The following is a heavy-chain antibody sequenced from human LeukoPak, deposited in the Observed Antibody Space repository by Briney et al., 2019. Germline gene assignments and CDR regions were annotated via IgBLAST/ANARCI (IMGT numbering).Heavy chain of an antibody. Sequence: SVKVSCKASGGTFSSYAISWVRQAPGQGLEWMGRIIPIFGTANYAQKFQGRVTITTDESTSTAYMELSSLRSEDTVVYYCARATTLKWEAYYFDYWGQGTLVTVSS. CDR3: ARATTLKWEAYYFDY. CDR2: IIPIFGTA. J-gene: IGHJ4*02. CDR1: GGTFSSYA. V-gene: IGHV1-69*05. D-gene: IGHD4-11*01.